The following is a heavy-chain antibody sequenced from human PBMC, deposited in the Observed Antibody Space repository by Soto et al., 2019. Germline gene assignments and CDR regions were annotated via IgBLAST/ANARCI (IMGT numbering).Heavy chain of an antibody. Sequence: QVQLVQSGAEVKKPGASVKVSCKASGYIFTDYHMHWVRQAPGQGLEWMVWINPNSGGTYYAQKFQGLVTITTDTSVSTAYMEVSRLRSIDTSVYYCARYEGGRYHGLDVCGQGTTVTVFS. V-gene: IGHV1-2*04. D-gene: IGHD3-3*01. CDR1: GYIFTDYH. CDR2: INPNSGGT. J-gene: IGHJ6*02. CDR3: ARYEGGRYHGLDV.